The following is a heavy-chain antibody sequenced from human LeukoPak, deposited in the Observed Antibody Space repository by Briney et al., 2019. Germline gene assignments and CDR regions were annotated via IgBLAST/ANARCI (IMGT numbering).Heavy chain of an antibody. CDR1: GLTYNSYW. D-gene: IGHD5-18*01. CDR2: ISYDGSNK. Sequence: GALRLSCAASGLTYNSYWMSWVRRAPGKGLEWVAVISYDGSNKYYADSVKGRFTISRDNSKNTLYLQMNSLRAEDTAVYYCARGDSYGYPRYYYGMDVWGQGTTVTVSS. J-gene: IGHJ6*02. CDR3: ARGDSYGYPRYYYGMDV. V-gene: IGHV3-30-3*01.